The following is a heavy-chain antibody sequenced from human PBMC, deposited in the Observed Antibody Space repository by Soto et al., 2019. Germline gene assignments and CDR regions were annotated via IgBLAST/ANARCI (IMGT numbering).Heavy chain of an antibody. J-gene: IGHJ4*02. D-gene: IGHD3-16*01. Sequence: QVQLVQSGAEVKKPGASVKVSCKASGYSFTSLGISWVRQAPGQGPEWMGWIRTYNGNSWYAGNLQGRVTMTTDTSTRTVYMELRSLRFDDTAVYYCARGDYGDYWGQGTLITVSS. CDR2: IRTYNGNS. CDR3: ARGDYGDY. CDR1: GYSFTSLG. V-gene: IGHV1-18*01.